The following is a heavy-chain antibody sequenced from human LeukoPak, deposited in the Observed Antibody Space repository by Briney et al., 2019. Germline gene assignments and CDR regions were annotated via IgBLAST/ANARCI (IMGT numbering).Heavy chain of an antibody. V-gene: IGHV3-23*01. J-gene: IGHJ4*02. CDR1: GFTFSSYA. Sequence: PGGSLRLSCAASGFTFSSYAMGWVRQAPGKGLEWVSAISGSGGSTYYADSVKGRFTISRDNSKNTLYLQMNSLRAEDTAVYYCAKELQARSQYYYFDYWGQGTLVTVSS. D-gene: IGHD2/OR15-2a*01. CDR3: AKELQARSQYYYFDY. CDR2: ISGSGGST.